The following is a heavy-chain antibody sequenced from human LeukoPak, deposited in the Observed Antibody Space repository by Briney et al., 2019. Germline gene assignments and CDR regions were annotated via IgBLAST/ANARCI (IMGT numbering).Heavy chain of an antibody. CDR2: INHSGST. J-gene: IGHJ4*02. Sequence: SETLSLTCAVYGGSFSGYYWSWIRQPPGKGLEWIGEINHSGSTNYNPSLKSRVTMSVDTSKNQFSLKLSSVTAADTAVYYCARGFNSSSWYARTGFDYWGQGTLVTVSS. V-gene: IGHV4-34*01. CDR1: GGSFSGYY. CDR3: ARGFNSSSWYARTGFDY. D-gene: IGHD6-13*01.